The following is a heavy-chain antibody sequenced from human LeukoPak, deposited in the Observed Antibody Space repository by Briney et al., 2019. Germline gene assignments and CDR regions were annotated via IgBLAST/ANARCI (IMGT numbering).Heavy chain of an antibody. D-gene: IGHD1-14*01. CDR1: GFTFTNYG. CDR2: ITYDGYYK. Sequence: AGGSLRLSCAASGFTFTNYGMHWVRQAPGKGLEWVALITYDGYYKYYSDSVKGRFTISSDTSKNTLYLQMNSLRADDTAVYYCARDPSDDPTGDYWGQGTLVTVSS. V-gene: IGHV3-30*03. CDR3: ARDPSDDPTGDY. J-gene: IGHJ4*02.